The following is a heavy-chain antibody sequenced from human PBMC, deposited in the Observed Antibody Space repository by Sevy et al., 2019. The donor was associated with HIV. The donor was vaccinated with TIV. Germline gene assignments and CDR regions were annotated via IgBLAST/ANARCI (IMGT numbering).Heavy chain of an antibody. Sequence: SETLSLTCTVSGGSIRSTSHYWGWIRQSPGKGLEWIGSVYYSGKTNYRWSLRSRLTMSADTSKNQFSMKLSSVTATETAGYYCTRFSNHVGLMLTPSPRWGFDLWGQGTRVTVSS. CDR1: GGSIRSTSHY. CDR2: VYYSGKT. V-gene: IGHV4-39*01. CDR3: TRFSNHVGLMLTPSPRWGFDL. J-gene: IGHJ3*01. D-gene: IGHD3-16*01.